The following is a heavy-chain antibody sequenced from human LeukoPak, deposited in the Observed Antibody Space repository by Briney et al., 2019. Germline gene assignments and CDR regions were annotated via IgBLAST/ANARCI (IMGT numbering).Heavy chain of an antibody. D-gene: IGHD2-2*01. CDR1: GFTFSSYW. V-gene: IGHV3-7*01. CDR3: GRDRVVPAATFY. J-gene: IGHJ4*02. Sequence: GGSLRLSCAASGFTFSSYWMSWIRQAPGRGLEWVANINQLGNEKNYVDSVNGRFTISRNNVDDSLYLETNSLRVEDTAVYYCGRDRVVPAATFYWGQGVLVTVSS. CDR2: INQLGNEK.